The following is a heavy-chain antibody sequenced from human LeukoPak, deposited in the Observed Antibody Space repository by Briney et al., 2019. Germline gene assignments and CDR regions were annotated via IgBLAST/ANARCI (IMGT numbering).Heavy chain of an antibody. CDR3: ARGIYSSSKDYFDY. CDR1: GFTFSSYA. Sequence: GGSLRLSCAASGFTFSSYAMHWVRQAPGKGLEWVAVISYDGSNKYYADSVKGRFTISRDSSKNTLYLQMNSLRAEDTAVYYCARGIYSSSKDYFDYWGQGTLVTVSS. V-gene: IGHV3-30*04. D-gene: IGHD6-13*01. CDR2: ISYDGSNK. J-gene: IGHJ4*02.